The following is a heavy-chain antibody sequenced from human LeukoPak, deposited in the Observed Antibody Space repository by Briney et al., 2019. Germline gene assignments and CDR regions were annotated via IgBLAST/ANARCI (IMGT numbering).Heavy chain of an antibody. CDR2: ISYDGSNK. CDR3: ARYACSGGSCYNDAFDI. V-gene: IGHV3-30-3*01. D-gene: IGHD2-15*01. CDR1: GFTFSSYA. Sequence: GSLRLSCAASGFTFSSYAMHWVRQAPGKGLEWVAVISYDGSNKYYADSVKGRFTISRDNSKNTLYLQMNSLRAEDTAVYYCARYACSGGSCYNDAFDIWGQGTMVTVSS. J-gene: IGHJ3*02.